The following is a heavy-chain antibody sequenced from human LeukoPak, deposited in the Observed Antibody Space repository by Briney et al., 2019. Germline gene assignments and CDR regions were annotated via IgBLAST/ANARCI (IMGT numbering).Heavy chain of an antibody. CDR2: IYYSGTT. CDR3: ARESSSSPDY. CDR1: GGSITSSSHH. J-gene: IGHJ4*02. D-gene: IGHD6-6*01. Sequence: SETLSLTCTVSGGSITSSSHHWGWLRQPPGKGLEWIGSIYYSGTTYYKPSLRSRATISVDTSKNQFYLRLTSVTAADSAMYYCARESSSSPDYWGQGTLVTVSS. V-gene: IGHV4-39*07.